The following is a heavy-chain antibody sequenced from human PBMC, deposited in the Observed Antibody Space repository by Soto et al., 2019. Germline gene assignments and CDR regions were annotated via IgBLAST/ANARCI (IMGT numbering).Heavy chain of an antibody. CDR1: GGTFSSYA. D-gene: IGHD2-2*01. CDR2: IIPIFGTA. V-gene: IGHV1-69*13. J-gene: IGHJ6*02. Sequence: GASVKVSCKASGGTFSSYAISWVRQAPGQGLEWMGGIIPIFGTANYAQKFQGRVTITADESTSTAYMELSSLRSEDTAVYYCASTFLEYCRSTSSYSGGMHVWRHAPTVTVPS. CDR3: ASTFLEYCRSTSSYSGGMHV.